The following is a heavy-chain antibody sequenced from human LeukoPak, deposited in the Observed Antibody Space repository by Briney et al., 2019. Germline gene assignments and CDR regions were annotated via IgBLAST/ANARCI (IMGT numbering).Heavy chain of an antibody. V-gene: IGHV4-39*07. CDR3: ARWGSGYCSSTSCRRRAVNDY. Sequence: PSETLSLTCTVSGGSISSSSYYWGWIRQPPRKGLEWIGSIYYSGSTYYNPSLKSRVTISVDTSKYQFSLKLSSVTAADTAVYYCARWGSGYCSSTSCRRRAVNDYWGQGTLVTVSS. J-gene: IGHJ4*02. D-gene: IGHD2-2*01. CDR2: IYYSGST. CDR1: GGSISSSSYY.